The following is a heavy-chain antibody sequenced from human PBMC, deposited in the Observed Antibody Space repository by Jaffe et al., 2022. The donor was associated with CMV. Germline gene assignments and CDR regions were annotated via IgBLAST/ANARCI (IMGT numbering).Heavy chain of an antibody. CDR3: ARHTEETFSSGYHYYYYYYMDV. CDR2: IDYRGII. D-gene: IGHD3-3*01. V-gene: IGHV4-39*01. CDR1: GGSISSSPDF. J-gene: IGHJ6*03. Sequence: QLQLQESGPGLVKPSETLSLTCSVSGGSISSSPDFWGWIRQPPGKGLEWIANIDYRGIINYNPSLRSRVTISIDTSKNQFSLKLGAVTAADTGFYYCARHTEETFSSGYHYYYYYYMDVWGKGTTVTVSS.